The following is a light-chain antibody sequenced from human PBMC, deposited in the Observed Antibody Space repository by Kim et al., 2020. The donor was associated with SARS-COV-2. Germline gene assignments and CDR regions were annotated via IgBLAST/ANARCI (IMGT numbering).Light chain of an antibody. CDR3: CSYAGTHTVV. CDR1: SSDVGGYNY. V-gene: IGLV2-11*03. J-gene: IGLJ2*01. CDR2: DVI. Sequence: GQSVTISCTGTSSDVGGYNYVSWYQQQPRKAPRLMMFDVIKRPSGVPERFSGSKSGNTASLTISGLQVEDEADYYCCSYAGTHTVVFGGGTQLTVL.